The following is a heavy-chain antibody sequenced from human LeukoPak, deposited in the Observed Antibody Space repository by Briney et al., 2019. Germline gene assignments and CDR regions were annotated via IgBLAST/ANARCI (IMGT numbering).Heavy chain of an antibody. D-gene: IGHD2-15*01. CDR2: ISSSSSTI. Sequence: GGSLRLSCAASGLTVSSYSMNWVRQAPGKGLEWVSYISSSSSTIYYADSVKGRFTISRDNAKNSLYLQMNSLRDEDAAVYYCARARASGRSGFDYWGQGTLVTVSS. CDR3: ARARASGRSGFDY. J-gene: IGHJ4*02. V-gene: IGHV3-48*02. CDR1: GLTVSSYS.